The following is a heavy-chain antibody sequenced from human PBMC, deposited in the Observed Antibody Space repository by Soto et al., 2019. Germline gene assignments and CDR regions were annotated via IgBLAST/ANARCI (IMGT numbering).Heavy chain of an antibody. CDR3: ARDGSIAASGRTSYYYYVMSF. CDR1: GFTFSSYS. D-gene: IGHD6-13*01. V-gene: IGHV3-21*01. CDR2: ISSSSSYI. J-gene: IGHJ6*02. Sequence: PGGSLRLSCAASGFTFSSYSMNWVRQAPGKGLEWVSSISSSSSYIYYADSVKGRFTISRDNAKNSLYLQMNSLRAEDTAVYYCARDGSIAASGRTSYYYYVMSFWGQGTTVIVSS.